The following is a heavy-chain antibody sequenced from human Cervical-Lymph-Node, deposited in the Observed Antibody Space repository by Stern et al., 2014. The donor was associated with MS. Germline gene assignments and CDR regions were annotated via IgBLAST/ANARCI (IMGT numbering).Heavy chain of an antibody. V-gene: IGHV4-59*01. CDR3: ARGFGRLRSEN. CDR1: GGSMTYYY. Sequence: VQLVESGPGLVKPSETLSLTCTVSGGSMTYYYWSWIRQPPGKGLEWIGYIYHSGSTNYNPSLKSRVTISVDTSKNQFSLRLTSVTAAYTAIYYCARGFGRLRSENWGQGTLVTVSS. D-gene: IGHD2/OR15-2a*01. CDR2: IYHSGST. J-gene: IGHJ4*02.